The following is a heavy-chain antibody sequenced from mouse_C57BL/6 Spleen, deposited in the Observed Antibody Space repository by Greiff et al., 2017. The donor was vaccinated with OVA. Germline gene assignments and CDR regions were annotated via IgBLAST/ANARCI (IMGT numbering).Heavy chain of an antibody. CDR3: ARRGDYGGFDY. D-gene: IGHD2-4*01. Sequence: EVQLQQSGPELVKPGASVKISCKASGYSFTGYYMNWVKQSPEKSLEWIGEINPSTGGTTYNQKFKAKATLTVDKSSSTAYMQLKSLTSEDSAVYYCARRGDYGGFDYWGQGTTRTVSS. V-gene: IGHV1-42*01. J-gene: IGHJ2*01. CDR1: GYSFTGYY. CDR2: INPSTGGT.